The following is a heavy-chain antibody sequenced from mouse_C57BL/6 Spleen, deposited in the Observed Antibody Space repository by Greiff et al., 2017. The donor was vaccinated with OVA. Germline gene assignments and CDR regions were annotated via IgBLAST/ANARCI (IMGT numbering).Heavy chain of an antibody. CDR1: GYTFTSYW. CDR2: IDPSDSET. CDR3: ARLGYFDV. Sequence: QVHVKQPGAELVRPGSSVKLSCKASGYTFTSYWMHWVKQRPIQGLEWIGNIDPSDSETHYNQKFKDKATLTVDKSSSTAYMQLSSLTSEDSAVYYCARLGYFDVWGTGTTVTVSS. V-gene: IGHV1-52*01. J-gene: IGHJ1*03.